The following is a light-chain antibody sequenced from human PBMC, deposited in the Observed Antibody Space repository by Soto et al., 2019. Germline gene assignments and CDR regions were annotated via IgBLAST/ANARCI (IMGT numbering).Light chain of an antibody. CDR1: SSDVGGYNY. CDR3: SSYTNINTRV. Sequence: QSALTQPASVSGSPGQSITISCTGTSSDVGGYNYVSWYQQHPGKAPELMIYEVSNRPSGVSNRFSGSKSGNTASLTISGLQAEDEADYYCSSYTNINTRVFGGGTKLTVL. CDR2: EVS. J-gene: IGLJ3*02. V-gene: IGLV2-14*01.